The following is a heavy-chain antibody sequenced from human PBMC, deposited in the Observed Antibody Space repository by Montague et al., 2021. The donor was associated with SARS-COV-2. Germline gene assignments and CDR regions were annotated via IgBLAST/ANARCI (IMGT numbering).Heavy chain of an antibody. CDR1: GGSINSYY. J-gene: IGHJ6*02. CDR3: ARDSRTSGWSYWYYGLDV. CDR2: IYSSGST. V-gene: IGHV4-4*07. Sequence: SETLSLTCAVSGGSINSYYWSWLRQPAGKGLEWIGRIYSSGSTNYSPSFKSRVTISVDTSRNHLSLKLTSVTAADTAVYYCARDSRTSGWSYWYYGLDVWGQGTPVIVSS. D-gene: IGHD3-10*01.